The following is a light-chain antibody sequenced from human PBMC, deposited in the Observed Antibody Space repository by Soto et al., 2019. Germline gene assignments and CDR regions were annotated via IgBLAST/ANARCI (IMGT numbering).Light chain of an antibody. CDR2: EGN. J-gene: IGLJ2*01. V-gene: IGLV2-23*01. CDR3: CSYAGQQVV. CDR1: SSDVGSYNV. Sequence: QSALTQPASVSGSPGQSITISCTGTSSDVGSYNVVSWYQQHPGKAPKLMIYEGNKRPSGVSNRFSGSKSGNTASLTISGLQAEDEADYYCCSYAGQQVVFGGGTKVTVL.